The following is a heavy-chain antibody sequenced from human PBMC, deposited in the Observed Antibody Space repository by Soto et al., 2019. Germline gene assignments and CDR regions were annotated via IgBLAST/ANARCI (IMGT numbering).Heavy chain of an antibody. D-gene: IGHD4-17*01. CDR1: GGSVTNSSYY. Sequence: PSETLSLTCTVSGGSVTNSSYYWGWIRQSPGKGLEWIGSVYYRGRSYSKSSVKSRVTISVDTSKNRFSLSLNSVTASDTAVYLCVSQRTTAPTQAYFDYWGPGALVTVSS. V-gene: IGHV4-39*01. CDR3: VSQRTTAPTQAYFDY. J-gene: IGHJ4*02. CDR2: VYYRGRS.